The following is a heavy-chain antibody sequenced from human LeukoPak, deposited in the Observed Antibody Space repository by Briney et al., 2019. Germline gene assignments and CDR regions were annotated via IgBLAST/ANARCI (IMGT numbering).Heavy chain of an antibody. V-gene: IGHV3-23*01. J-gene: IGHJ4*02. D-gene: IGHD4-17*01. Sequence: GGSLRLSCASSGFTFSSYAMSWVRQAPGKGLEWVSTIGGTGARTYYADSVKGRFTISRDNSHNTLYLQMNSLRAEDTAVYYCVRMGRYGDYDYWGQGTLVTVSS. CDR1: GFTFSSYA. CDR2: IGGTGART. CDR3: VRMGRYGDYDY.